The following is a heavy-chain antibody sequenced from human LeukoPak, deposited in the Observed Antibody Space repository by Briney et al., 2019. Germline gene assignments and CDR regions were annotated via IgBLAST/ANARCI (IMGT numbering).Heavy chain of an antibody. CDR2: VYYSGNT. D-gene: IGHD6-13*01. J-gene: IGHJ5*02. CDR3: ARIIIAAVKVFDP. CDR1: SGSISSDTYY. Sequence: SETLSLTCTVSSGSISSDTYYWGWIRQPPGKGLEWIGSVYYSGNTYYNPSLKSRVTISVDTSKNLFSLKLSSVTAADTAVYYCARIIIAAVKVFDPWGQGTLVTVSS. V-gene: IGHV4-39*07.